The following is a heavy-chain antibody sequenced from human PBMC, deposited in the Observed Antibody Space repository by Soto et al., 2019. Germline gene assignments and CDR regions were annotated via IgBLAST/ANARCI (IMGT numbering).Heavy chain of an antibody. V-gene: IGHV2-5*02. D-gene: IGHD3-9*01. J-gene: IGHJ5*02. CDR1: GFSLSTSGVG. CDR2: IYWDDDK. Sequence: QITLKESGPTLVKPTQTLTLTCTFPGFSLSTSGVGVGCIRQPPGKPLQRLALIYWDDDKRYSPSLKSRLTITMDTFKNQVVLTMTNLDPVDTATYYCAHRRTGLKNYHILTGYNPWGQGTLVTVSS. CDR3: AHRRTGLKNYHILTGYNP.